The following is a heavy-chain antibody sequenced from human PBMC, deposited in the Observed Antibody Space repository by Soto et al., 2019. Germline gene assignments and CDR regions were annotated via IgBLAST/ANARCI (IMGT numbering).Heavy chain of an antibody. CDR3: ARAEGVASRX. CDR2: TNTANDDT. Sequence: VSVKVSCKASGYTFSSSPLHWVRQDPGQRPEWMGFTNTANDDTKYSKKFQDRVTLTRETSASTAYMEVSSLTPEDTAVYYCARAEGVASRXWGQGTLVTVSX. D-gene: IGHD3-10*01. V-gene: IGHV1-3*04. CDR1: GYTFSSSP. J-gene: IGHJ4*02.